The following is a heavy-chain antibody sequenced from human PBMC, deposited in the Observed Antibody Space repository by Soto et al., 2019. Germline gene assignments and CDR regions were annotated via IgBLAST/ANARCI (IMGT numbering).Heavy chain of an antibody. CDR3: AHTIVAMFGFVS. CDR2: ITWDGDE. V-gene: IGHV2-5*02. J-gene: IGHJ4*02. D-gene: IGHD3-10*02. Sequence: SPPKLEYNTQSVRLTCSFPGFSLGTKRIGMGWISQPPGQALEWLALITWDGDERYRPSLRNRLTITRDTSKNQVVLTMTNMDLVDTATYYSAHTIVAMFGFVSWGQGALVTVSS. CDR1: GFSLGTKRIG.